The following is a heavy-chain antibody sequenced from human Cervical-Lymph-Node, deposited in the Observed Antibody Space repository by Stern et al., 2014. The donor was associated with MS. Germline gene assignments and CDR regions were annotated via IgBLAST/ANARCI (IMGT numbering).Heavy chain of an antibody. Sequence: EVQLGESGGGLAKPGGSLRVSCAASGFTFTDAWMHWVRQAPGKGLEWVGRIRAILDGGTTDYAAPVKGRITISRDDSTNTLYLQMNNVKAEDTGVYYCATVSRADYWGQGTLVTVSS. V-gene: IGHV3-15*01. CDR1: GFTFTDAW. J-gene: IGHJ4*02. D-gene: IGHD2/OR15-2a*01. CDR3: ATVSRADY. CDR2: IRAILDGGTT.